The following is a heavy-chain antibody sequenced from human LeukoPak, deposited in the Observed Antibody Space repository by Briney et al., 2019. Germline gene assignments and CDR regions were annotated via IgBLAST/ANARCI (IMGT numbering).Heavy chain of an antibody. D-gene: IGHD3-10*01. J-gene: IGHJ4*02. Sequence: GGSLRLSCAASGFTFSSYAMHWVRQAPGKGLEWVAVISYDGSNKYYADSVKGRFTISRDNSKNTLYLQMNSLRAEDTAVYYCAKDIPGFGIDYWGQGTLVTVSS. CDR1: GFTFSSYA. CDR2: ISYDGSNK. V-gene: IGHV3-30*04. CDR3: AKDIPGFGIDY.